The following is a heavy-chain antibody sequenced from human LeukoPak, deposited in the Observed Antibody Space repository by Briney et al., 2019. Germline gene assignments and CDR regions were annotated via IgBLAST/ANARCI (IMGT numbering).Heavy chain of an antibody. CDR1: GYTFTGYY. Sequence: GASVKVSCKASGYTFTGYYMHWVRQAPGQGLDWMGWINTNSGGTNYAKKFQGRVTMTRDTSNSTAYMELRRMRSDDTAVYYCAREGALGAALNSDAFDIWGQGTMVTVSS. CDR2: INTNSGGT. V-gene: IGHV1-2*02. CDR3: AREGALGAALNSDAFDI. D-gene: IGHD6-13*01. J-gene: IGHJ3*02.